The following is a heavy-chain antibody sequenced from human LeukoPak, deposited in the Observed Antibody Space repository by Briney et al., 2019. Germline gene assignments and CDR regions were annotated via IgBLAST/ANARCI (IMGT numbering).Heavy chain of an antibody. D-gene: IGHD2-15*01. CDR1: GYSFTSYW. V-gene: IGHV5-51*01. J-gene: IGHJ6*02. CDR2: IYPGDSDT. CDR3: ARERYCSGGSCLNDYYYGMDV. Sequence: GESLKISCKGSGYSFTSYWIGWVRQMPGKGLEWMGIIYPGDSDTRYSPSFQGQVTISADKSISTAYLQWSSLKASDTAMYYCARERYCSGGSCLNDYYYGMDVWGQGTTVTVSS.